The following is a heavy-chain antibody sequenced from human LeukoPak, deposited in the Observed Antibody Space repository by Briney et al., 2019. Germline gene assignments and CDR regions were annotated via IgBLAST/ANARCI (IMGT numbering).Heavy chain of an antibody. CDR1: GGSISSYY. CDR3: ARIQTSGYNWFDP. Sequence: PSETLSLTCTVSGGSISSYYWSWIRQPPGKGLEWIGYIYYSGSTNYNPSLKSRVTISVDTSKNQFSLKLSSVTAADTAAYYCARIQTSGYNWFDPWGQGTLVTVSS. D-gene: IGHD3-3*01. V-gene: IGHV4-59*01. CDR2: IYYSGST. J-gene: IGHJ5*02.